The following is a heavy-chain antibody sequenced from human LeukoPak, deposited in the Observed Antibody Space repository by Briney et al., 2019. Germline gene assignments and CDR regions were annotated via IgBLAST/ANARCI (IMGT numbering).Heavy chain of an antibody. CDR1: GYTFTGYY. J-gene: IGHJ5*02. V-gene: IGHV1-2*06. D-gene: IGHD2-21*01. Sequence: GASVKVSCKASGYTFTGYYMHRVRQAPGQGLEWMGRINPNSGGTNYAQKFQGRVTMTRDTSISTAYMELSRLRSDDTAVYYCARGAHGDVVVSGGNWFDLWGQGTLVTVSS. CDR3: ARGAHGDVVVSGGNWFDL. CDR2: INPNSGGT.